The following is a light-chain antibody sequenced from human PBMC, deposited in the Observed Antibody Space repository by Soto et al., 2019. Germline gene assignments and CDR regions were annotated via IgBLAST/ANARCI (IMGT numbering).Light chain of an antibody. J-gene: IGKJ1*01. Sequence: EIVMTQSPLSLPVTPGEPASISCRSNQSLLHSSDYNYLDWYLQKPGHSPQLLIYLVSNRASGVPDRVSGSGSGTDFTLKNSRGGAEDVGVYYLKPTLQTPRTFGQGAQVGIK. CDR2: LVS. CDR3: KPTLQTPRT. V-gene: IGKV2-28*01. CDR1: QSLLHSSDYNY.